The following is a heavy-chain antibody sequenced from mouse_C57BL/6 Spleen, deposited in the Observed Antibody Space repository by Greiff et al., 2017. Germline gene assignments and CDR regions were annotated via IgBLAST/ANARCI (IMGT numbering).Heavy chain of an antibody. D-gene: IGHD2-4*01. CDR1: GFTFSSYA. V-gene: IGHV5-4*03. J-gene: IGHJ2*01. CDR3: ARGRDDYYYFDY. CDR2: ISAGGSYT. Sequence: EVKLVESGGGLVKPGGSLTLSCAASGFTFSSYAMSWVRQTPEKRLEWVATISAGGSYTYYPDNVKGRFTITRDNAKNNLYLQMSHLKSEDTAMYYCARGRDDYYYFDYGGQGTTLTVSS.